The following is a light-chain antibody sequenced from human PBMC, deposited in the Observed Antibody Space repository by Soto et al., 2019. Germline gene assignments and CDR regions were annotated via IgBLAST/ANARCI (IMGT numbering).Light chain of an antibody. CDR3: CSYAGTYTYV. J-gene: IGLJ1*01. CDR2: DVS. V-gene: IGLV2-11*01. CDR1: SSDVGSYNY. Sequence: QSVLTQPRSVSGSPGQSVTISCTGTSSDVGSYNYVSWYQQHPGKAPKLMIYDVSTRPSGVPDRFSGSKSGNTASLTISGLQAEDEADYYCCSYAGTYTYVFGIGTKLTVL.